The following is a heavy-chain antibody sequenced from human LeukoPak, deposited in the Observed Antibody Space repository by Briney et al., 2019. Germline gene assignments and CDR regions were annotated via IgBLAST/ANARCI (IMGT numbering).Heavy chain of an antibody. D-gene: IGHD3-22*01. J-gene: IGHJ5*02. CDR2: IWYDGSNK. V-gene: IGHV3-33*01. Sequence: GGSLRLSCAASGFTFSSYGMHWVRQAPGKGLEWVAVIWYDGSNKYYADSVKGRFTISRDNSKNTLYLQMNSLRAEDTAVYYCAREGYDSSGYYYAYNWFDPWGQGTLVTVSS. CDR3: AREGYDSSGYYYAYNWFDP. CDR1: GFTFSSYG.